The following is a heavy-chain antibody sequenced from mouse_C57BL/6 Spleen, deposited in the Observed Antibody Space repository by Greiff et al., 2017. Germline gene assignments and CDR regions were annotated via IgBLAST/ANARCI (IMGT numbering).Heavy chain of an antibody. V-gene: IGHV1-7*01. CDR2: INPSSGYT. CDR3: ARRDGYASFAY. J-gene: IGHJ3*01. D-gene: IGHD2-2*01. Sequence: QVQLQQSGAELAKPGASVKLSCKASGYTFTSYWMHWVKQRPGQGLEWIGYINPSSGYTTYNQKFKDKATLTADKSSSTAYMQRSSLSYEDSAVYDLARRDGYASFAYWGQGTLVTVSA. CDR1: GYTFTSYW.